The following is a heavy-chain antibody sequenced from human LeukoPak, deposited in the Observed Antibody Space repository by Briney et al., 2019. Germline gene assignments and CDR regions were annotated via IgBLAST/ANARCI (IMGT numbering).Heavy chain of an antibody. J-gene: IGHJ6*03. CDR1: GFPFTNAW. Sequence: PGGSRRLSCVVSGFPFTNAWMSWVRQAPGRGLEWVGRIKSKTDGGTADYAAPVRGRFTMWRDDARSALYLQMNSLQTEDTAVYYCTPDLMDVWGKGTTVTVSS. CDR3: TPDLMDV. CDR2: IKSKTDGGTA. V-gene: IGHV3-15*01.